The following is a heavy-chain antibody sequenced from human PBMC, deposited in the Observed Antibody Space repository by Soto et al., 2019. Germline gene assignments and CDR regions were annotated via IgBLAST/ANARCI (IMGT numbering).Heavy chain of an antibody. D-gene: IGHD2-2*01. CDR2: IYDSGST. V-gene: IGHV4-34*01. J-gene: IGHJ4*02. CDR1: GGSFSGYY. Sequence: SETLSLTCAVYGGSFSGYYWSWIRQPPGKGLEWIGSIYDSGSTYYNPSLKSRVTVSVDTSKNQFSLKKSSVTAADTAVYYCARVPDYWGQGILVTVSS. CDR3: ARVPDY.